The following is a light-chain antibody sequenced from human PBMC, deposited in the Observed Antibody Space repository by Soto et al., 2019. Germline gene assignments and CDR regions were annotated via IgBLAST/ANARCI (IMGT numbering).Light chain of an antibody. CDR1: SSDVGVYNY. J-gene: IGLJ1*01. CDR3: CSYAGSYTFV. CDR2: DVS. Sequence: QSALTQPRSVSGSPGQSVTIYCTGTSSDVGVYNYVSWYQQYPGKAPKIMIYDVSKRPSGVPDRFSGSKSDNTASLTISGLQAEDEADYYCCSYAGSYTFVFGIGTKVTVL. V-gene: IGLV2-11*01.